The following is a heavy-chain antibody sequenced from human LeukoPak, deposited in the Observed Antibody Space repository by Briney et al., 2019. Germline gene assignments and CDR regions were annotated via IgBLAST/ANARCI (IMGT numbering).Heavy chain of an antibody. CDR3: ARAGGSYDFWSGYFYYFDY. V-gene: IGHV1-18*01. CDR2: ISAYNGNT. CDR1: GYTFTSYG. Sequence: ASVKVTCKASGYTFTSYGISWVRQAPGQGLEWMGWISAYNGNTNYAQKLQGRVTMTTDTSTSTDYMELRSMRSDDTAVYYCARAGGSYDFWSGYFYYFDYWGQGTLVTVSS. J-gene: IGHJ4*02. D-gene: IGHD3-3*01.